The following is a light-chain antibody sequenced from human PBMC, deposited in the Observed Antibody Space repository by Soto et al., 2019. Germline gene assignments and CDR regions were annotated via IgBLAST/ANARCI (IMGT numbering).Light chain of an antibody. CDR1: QSIGTW. V-gene: IGKV1-5*01. J-gene: IGKJ5*01. CDR3: QEYNSYPVS. Sequence: DIQVTLSPATLSAFVGDRVTISCRARQSIGTWLAWYQQKPGKAPKLLIYDASTLESGVPSRFSGSGSGTEFTLTISSLQPEDVATYYCQEYNSYPVSFGQGTRLEIK. CDR2: DAS.